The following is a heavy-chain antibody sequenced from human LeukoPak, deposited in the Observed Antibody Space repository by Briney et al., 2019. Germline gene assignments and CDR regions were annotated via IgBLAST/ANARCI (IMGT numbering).Heavy chain of an antibody. J-gene: IGHJ5*02. CDR2: INTNTGNP. D-gene: IGHD2-2*01. V-gene: IGHV7-4-1*02. CDR1: GYTFTSYA. Sequence: ASVKVSCKASGYTFTSYAMNWVRQAPGQGLEWMGWINTNTGNPTYAQGFTGRFVFSLDTSVSTAYLQISSLKAEDTAVYYCARDRCSSTSCSRVRFDPWGQGTLVTVS. CDR3: ARDRCSSTSCSRVRFDP.